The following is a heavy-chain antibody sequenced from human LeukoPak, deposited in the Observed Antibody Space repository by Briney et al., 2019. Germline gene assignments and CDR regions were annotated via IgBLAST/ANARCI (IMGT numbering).Heavy chain of an antibody. Sequence: GGSLRLSCAASGFTFSSYAMSWVRQAPGKGLEWVSAISGSGGSAYYADSVKGRFTISRDNSKNTLYLQMNSLRAEDTAVYYCAKLTLGYCSGGSCYSGRWYFDYWGQGTLVTVSS. J-gene: IGHJ4*02. D-gene: IGHD2-15*01. CDR2: ISGSGGSA. CDR3: AKLTLGYCSGGSCYSGRWYFDY. CDR1: GFTFSSYA. V-gene: IGHV3-23*01.